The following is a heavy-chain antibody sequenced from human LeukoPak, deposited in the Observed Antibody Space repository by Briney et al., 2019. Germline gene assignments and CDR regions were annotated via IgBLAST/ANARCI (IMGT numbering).Heavy chain of an antibody. Sequence: SQTLSLTCAIPGDSVSSTSALWNWIRQSPSRGLEWLGRTYYRSKWYSDYALSVKSRITINPDSSKNQFSLQLNSVTPEDTAVYYCARARIAVAGLSAFDVWGQGTKVTVSS. J-gene: IGHJ3*01. CDR3: ARARIAVAGLSAFDV. CDR2: TYYRSKWYS. V-gene: IGHV6-1*01. D-gene: IGHD6-19*01. CDR1: GDSVSSTSAL.